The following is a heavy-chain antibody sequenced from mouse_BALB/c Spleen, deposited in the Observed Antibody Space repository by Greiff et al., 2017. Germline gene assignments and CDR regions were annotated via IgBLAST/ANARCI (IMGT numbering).Heavy chain of an antibody. CDR2: ISSGSSTI. Sequence: EVKLVESGGGLVQPGGSRKLSCAASGFTFSSFGMHWVRQAPEKGLEWVAYISSGSSTIYYADTVKGRFTISRDNPKNTLFLQMTSLRSEDTAMYYCARNFDVWGAGTTVTVSS. V-gene: IGHV5-17*02. CDR1: GFTFSSFG. J-gene: IGHJ1*01. CDR3: ARNFDV.